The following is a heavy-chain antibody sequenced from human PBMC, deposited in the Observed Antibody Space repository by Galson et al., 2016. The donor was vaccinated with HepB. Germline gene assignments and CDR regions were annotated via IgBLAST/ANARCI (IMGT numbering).Heavy chain of an antibody. Sequence: ETLSLTCAVSGDSISSNNWWTWVRQSPGKGLEWIGEIYHSGTANYNPSLKRRVTMSVDTSKNQFSLRLISATAADTAIYYCARVRPPRSREIVPWGQGTLVSVSS. CDR1: GDSISSNNW. J-gene: IGHJ5*02. V-gene: IGHV4-4*02. D-gene: IGHD3-10*01. CDR2: IYHSGTA. CDR3: ARVRPPRSREIVP.